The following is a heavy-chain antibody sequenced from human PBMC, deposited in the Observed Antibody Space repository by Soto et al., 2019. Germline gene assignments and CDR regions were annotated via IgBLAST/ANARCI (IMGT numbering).Heavy chain of an antibody. J-gene: IGHJ6*02. V-gene: IGHV3-7*01. CDR1: GFTFSSYR. Sequence: GGSLRLSCAASGFTFSSYRMSWVRQAPGKGLEWVANIKQDGSEKYYVDSVKGRFTISRDNAKNSLYLQMNSLRAEDTVVYYCARDEYYYYGMDVWGQGTTVTVSS. CDR2: IKQDGSEK. CDR3: ARDEYYYYGMDV.